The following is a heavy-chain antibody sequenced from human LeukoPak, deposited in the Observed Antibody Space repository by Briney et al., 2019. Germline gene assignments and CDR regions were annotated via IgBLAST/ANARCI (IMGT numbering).Heavy chain of an antibody. CDR1: GFTFSSYA. J-gene: IGHJ5*01. CDR2: ISGSGGST. D-gene: IGHD2-2*01. CDR3: AKDRHAPGRYCSSTSCFPFDS. Sequence: GGSLRLSCVVSGFTFSSYAMSWVRQAPGKGLEWVSGISGSGGSTYYADSVKGRFTISRDNAKNTLYLQMNSLRAEDTAVYYCAKDRHAPGRYCSSTSCFPFDSWGQGTLVTVSS. V-gene: IGHV3-23*01.